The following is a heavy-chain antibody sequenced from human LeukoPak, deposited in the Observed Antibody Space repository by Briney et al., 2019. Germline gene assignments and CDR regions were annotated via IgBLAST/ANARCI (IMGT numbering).Heavy chain of an antibody. CDR3: AREGLLWFGENLYYFDY. Sequence: GGSLRLSCAASGFTFSSYWMSWVRQAPGKGLEWVANIKQDGSEKYYVDSVKGRFTISRDNAKNSLYLQMNSLRAEDTAVYYCAREGLLWFGENLYYFDYWGQGTLVTVSS. V-gene: IGHV3-7*01. CDR2: IKQDGSEK. J-gene: IGHJ4*02. D-gene: IGHD3-10*01. CDR1: GFTFSSYW.